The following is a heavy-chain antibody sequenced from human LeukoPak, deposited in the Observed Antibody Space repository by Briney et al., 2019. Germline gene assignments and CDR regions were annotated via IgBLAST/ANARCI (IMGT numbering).Heavy chain of an antibody. J-gene: IGHJ4*02. CDR3: AKDRNGYPSEYYFDY. D-gene: IGHD2-2*03. V-gene: IGHV3-30-3*01. CDR1: GFTFSSYA. Sequence: PGGSLRLSCAASGFTFSSYAMHWVRQAPGKGLEWVAVISYDGSNKYYADSVKGRFTISRDNSKNTLYLQMNSLRAEDTALYYCAKDRNGYPSEYYFDYWGQGTLVTVSS. CDR2: ISYDGSNK.